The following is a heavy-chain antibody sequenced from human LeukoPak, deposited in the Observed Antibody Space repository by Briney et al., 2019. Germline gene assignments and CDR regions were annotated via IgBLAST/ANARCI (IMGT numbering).Heavy chain of an antibody. CDR2: IVWDDDT. CDR1: GFSLSTRKMC. V-gene: IGHV2-70*11. J-gene: IGHJ4*02. D-gene: IGHD2-15*01. Sequence: SGPALWRPTQTHTPTCTFAGFSLSTRKMCVSWIRQPTGKALEWLARIVWDDDTHFSTSLKTRLTISKDTSKNLGVLTMTNKDPVDTSTYYSARTIEYCIVGSCYHFDYWGQGTLVTVSS. CDR3: ARTIEYCIVGSCYHFDY.